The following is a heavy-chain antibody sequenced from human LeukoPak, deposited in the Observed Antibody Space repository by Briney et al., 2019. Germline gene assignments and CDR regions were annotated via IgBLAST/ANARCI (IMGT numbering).Heavy chain of an antibody. CDR2: ISAYNGNT. CDR1: GYTFTSYG. J-gene: IGHJ4*02. Sequence: GASVKVSCKASGYTFTSYGLSWVRQAPGQGLEWMGWISAYNGNTNYAQKLQGRVTMTTDTSTSTAYMELRSLRSDDTAVYYCARGDNVVVPAVDLYDYWGQGTLVTVSS. V-gene: IGHV1-18*01. CDR3: ARGDNVVVPAVDLYDY. D-gene: IGHD2-2*01.